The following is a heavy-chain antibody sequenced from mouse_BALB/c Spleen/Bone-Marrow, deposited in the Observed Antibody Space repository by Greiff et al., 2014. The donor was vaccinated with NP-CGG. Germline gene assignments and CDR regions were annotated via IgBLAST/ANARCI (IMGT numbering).Heavy chain of an antibody. CDR1: GFSFSAYY. Sequence: VQLKQPGGGLVKPGGSLKLSCAASGFSFSAYYLYWVRQTPVKRLEWVATMSDGGGYTYYPDSVWGRFTISRDNAKNNLYLQMSSLKSEDTAMYYCARSGEKYDAMDYWGQGTSVTVFS. CDR3: ARSGEKYDAMDY. D-gene: IGHD2-10*02. CDR2: MSDGGGYT. V-gene: IGHV5-4*02. J-gene: IGHJ4*01.